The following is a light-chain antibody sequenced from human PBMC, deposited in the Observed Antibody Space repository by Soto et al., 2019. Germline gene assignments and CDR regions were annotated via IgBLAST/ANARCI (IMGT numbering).Light chain of an antibody. Sequence: QSALTQPASGSGSPGQSITISCTGTSGDVGGYYYVSWYQQLPGKAPKLMISEVSNRPSGGSNRFSGSKSGNTASLTISGLQAEDEADYYCSSYTAGGTIFGTGTKVTVL. CDR2: EVS. CDR1: SGDVGGYYY. CDR3: SSYTAGGTI. V-gene: IGLV2-14*01. J-gene: IGLJ1*01.